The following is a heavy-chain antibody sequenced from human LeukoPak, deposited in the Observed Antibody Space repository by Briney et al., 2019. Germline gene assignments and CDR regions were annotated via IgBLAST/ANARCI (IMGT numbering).Heavy chain of an antibody. V-gene: IGHV3-66*01. J-gene: IGHJ4*02. CDR2: IYVGGST. Sequence: GGSLRLSCAVSGIXVSSNYMIWVRQAPGKGLEWVSVIYVGGSTYYADSVKGRFTISRDNSKNTLYLQMYSLRAEDTAVYYCARARDYLFDYWGQGTLVTVSS. CDR3: ARARDYLFDY. D-gene: IGHD4-11*01. CDR1: GIXVSSNY.